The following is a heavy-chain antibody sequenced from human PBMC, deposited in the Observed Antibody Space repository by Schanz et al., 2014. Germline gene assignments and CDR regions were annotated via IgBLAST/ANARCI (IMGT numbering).Heavy chain of an antibody. CDR2: ISNSGTTI. D-gene: IGHD2-21*01. CDR3: TKGLLPVRALAGVFDV. J-gene: IGHJ3*01. Sequence: EVQLVESGGGLVQPGGSLRLSCAASAFIFRSYSMHWVRQAPGKGLEWVSYISNSGTTIYYADSVKGRFTISRDNSKNILTMQMSSLRAEDTALYYCTKGLLPVRALAGVFDVWGQGTMVTVSP. CDR1: AFIFRSYS. V-gene: IGHV3-48*01.